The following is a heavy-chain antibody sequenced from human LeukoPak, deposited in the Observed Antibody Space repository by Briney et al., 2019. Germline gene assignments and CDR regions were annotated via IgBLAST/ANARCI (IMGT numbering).Heavy chain of an antibody. Sequence: PSETLSLTCTVSGGSISSGGYYWSWIRQHPGKGLEWIGYIYYSGSTYYNPSLKSRVTISADTSKNQFSLKLSSVTAADTAVYYCAREPQRRYFDYWGQGTLVTVSS. D-gene: IGHD6-25*01. CDR2: IYYSGST. CDR3: AREPQRRYFDY. CDR1: GGSISSGGYY. V-gene: IGHV4-31*03. J-gene: IGHJ4*02.